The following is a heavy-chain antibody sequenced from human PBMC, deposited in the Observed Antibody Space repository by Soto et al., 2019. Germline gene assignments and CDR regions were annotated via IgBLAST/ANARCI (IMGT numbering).Heavy chain of an antibody. CDR1: GFTFSNYA. J-gene: IGHJ4*02. Sequence: GGSLRLSCTASGFTFSNYAINWVRLASGKRLEWVSSVIGSGVNVFYADSVKGRFTISRDNSKNTVYLEMNSLRADDTAEYFCAKGSAFECKGAICYPFDHWGRGTLVTVS. CDR2: VIGSGVNV. CDR3: AKGSAFECKGAICYPFDH. D-gene: IGHD3-10*01. V-gene: IGHV3-23*01.